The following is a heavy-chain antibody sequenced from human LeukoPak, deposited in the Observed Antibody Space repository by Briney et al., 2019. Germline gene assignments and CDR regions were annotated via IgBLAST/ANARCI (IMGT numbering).Heavy chain of an antibody. CDR1: GFTFTTYG. CDR2: IGGSGTRT. CDR3: AKDSHWILFDD. V-gene: IGHV3-23*01. Sequence: PGGSLRLSCSHSGFTFTTYGMNWVRQAPGKGLEWVSGIGGSGTRTYYADSVKGRFTISRDNSKNTLYLQMNSLRDEDTAVYYCAKDSHWILFDDWGQGTLVTVSS. D-gene: IGHD2-2*03. J-gene: IGHJ4*02.